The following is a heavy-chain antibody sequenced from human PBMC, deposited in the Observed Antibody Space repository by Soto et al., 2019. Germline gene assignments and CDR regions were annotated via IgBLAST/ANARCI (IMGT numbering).Heavy chain of an antibody. D-gene: IGHD4-17*01. Sequence: EVQLVESGGGLVKPGGSLRLSCAGSGFTFSNAWMSWVRRAPGKGLEWVGRIKSDADGGAIDYAAPVKGRFTISRDDSKNTMFLQMNNLRAEDTAVYSCTTTKGRLEPPKNEFWGQGTPVLVSS. V-gene: IGHV3-15*01. J-gene: IGHJ4*02. CDR3: TTTKGRLEPPKNEF. CDR2: IKSDADGGAI. CDR1: GFTFSNAW.